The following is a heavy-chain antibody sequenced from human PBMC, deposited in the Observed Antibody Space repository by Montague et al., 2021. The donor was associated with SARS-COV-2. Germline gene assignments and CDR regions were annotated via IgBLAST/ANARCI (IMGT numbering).Heavy chain of an antibody. J-gene: IGHJ4*02. V-gene: IGHV3-30-3*01. D-gene: IGHD7-27*01. CDR1: GFTFSSYA. CDR3: ARDLVGWGSPFDY. CDR2: ISYDGSNK. Sequence: SLRLSCAASGFTFSSYAMHWVRQAPGKGLEWVAVISYDGSNKYYADSVKGRFTTSRDNSKNTLYLQMNSLRAEDTAVYYCARDLVGWGSPFDYWGQGTLVTVSS.